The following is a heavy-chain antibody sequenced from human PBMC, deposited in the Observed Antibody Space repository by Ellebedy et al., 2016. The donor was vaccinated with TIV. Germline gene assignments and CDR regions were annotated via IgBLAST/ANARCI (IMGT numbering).Heavy chain of an antibody. J-gene: IGHJ6*02. D-gene: IGHD1-14*01. CDR3: ARDNRGPSGMDV. CDR1: GGTFSSYA. Sequence: SVKVSCXASGGTFSSYAISWVRQAPGQGLEWMGGIIPIFGTANYAQKFQGRVTITADESTSTAYMELRSLRSDDTAVYYCARDNRGPSGMDVWGQGTTVTVSS. V-gene: IGHV1-69*13. CDR2: IIPIFGTA.